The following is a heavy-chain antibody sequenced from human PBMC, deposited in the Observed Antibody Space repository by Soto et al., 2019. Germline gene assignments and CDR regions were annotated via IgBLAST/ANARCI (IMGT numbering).Heavy chain of an antibody. CDR2: IYYSGST. Sequence: QVQLQESGPGLVKPSETLSLTCTVSGGSVSSGSYYWSWIRQPPGKGLEWIGYIYYSGSTNYNPSLNSRVTISIDTSKNQFSLKLSSVTAADTAVFYCARRGGYSSGWYEGAFDIWGQGTMVTVSS. V-gene: IGHV4-61*01. D-gene: IGHD6-19*01. CDR1: GGSVSSGSYY. CDR3: ARRGGYSSGWYEGAFDI. J-gene: IGHJ3*02.